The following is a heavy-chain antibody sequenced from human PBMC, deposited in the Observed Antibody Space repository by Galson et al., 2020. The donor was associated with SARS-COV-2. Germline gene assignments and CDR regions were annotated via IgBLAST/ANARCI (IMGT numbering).Heavy chain of an antibody. Sequence: ASVKVSCKASGYTFTSHYMHWVRQAPGQGLEWMGIINPSGGRTTYAQKLQGRITMTRDTSTTTVYMELSSLRSEDTAVYYCARMGYCSGGSCYPPEWGQGTLVTVSS. CDR1: GYTFTSHY. J-gene: IGHJ4*02. D-gene: IGHD2-15*01. V-gene: IGHV1-46*03. CDR2: INPSGGRT. CDR3: ARMGYCSGGSCYPPE.